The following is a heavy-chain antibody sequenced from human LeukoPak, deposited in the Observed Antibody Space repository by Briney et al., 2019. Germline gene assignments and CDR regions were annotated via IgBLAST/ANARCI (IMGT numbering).Heavy chain of an antibody. D-gene: IGHD6-13*01. J-gene: IGHJ5*02. CDR2: INPSGGST. Sequence: ASVKVSCKASGYTFTGYYMHWVRQAPGQGLEWMGWINPSGGSTSYAQKFQGRVTMTRDTSTSTVYMELSSLRSEDTAVYYCARALPSIAAAGNWFDPWGQGTLVTVSS. CDR1: GYTFTGYY. CDR3: ARALPSIAAAGNWFDP. V-gene: IGHV1-46*01.